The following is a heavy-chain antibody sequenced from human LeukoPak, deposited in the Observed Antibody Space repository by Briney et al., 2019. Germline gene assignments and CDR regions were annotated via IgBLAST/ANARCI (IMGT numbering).Heavy chain of an antibody. J-gene: IGHJ4*02. D-gene: IGHD6-19*01. CDR2: IGTAGDT. V-gene: IGHV3-13*01. CDR3: AKDLRERAVAGTGALGY. CDR1: GFTFSSYD. Sequence: GGSLRLSCAAAGFTFSSYDMHWVRQATGKGLEWVSAIGTAGDTYYPGSVKGRFTISRENAKNSLYLQMNSLRAGDTALYYCAKDLRERAVAGTGALGYWGQGTLVTVSS.